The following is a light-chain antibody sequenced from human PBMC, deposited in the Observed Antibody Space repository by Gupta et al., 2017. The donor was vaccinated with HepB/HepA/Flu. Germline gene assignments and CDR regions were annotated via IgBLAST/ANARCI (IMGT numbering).Light chain of an antibody. J-gene: IGKJ2*01. CDR1: QSLLHSNGYNY. CDR2: LGS. CDR3: MQALQTPPT. Sequence: DIVMTQSPLSLLVTPGEPASISCRSSQSLLHSNGYNYLHWYLQKPGQSPQLLIYLGSNRASGVPDRFSGGGSGTDFTLKISRVEAEDVGVYYCMQALQTPPTFGQGTKLEIK. V-gene: IGKV2-28*01.